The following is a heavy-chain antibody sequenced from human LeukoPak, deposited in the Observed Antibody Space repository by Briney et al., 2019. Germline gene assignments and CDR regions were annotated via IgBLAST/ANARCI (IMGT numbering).Heavy chain of an antibody. CDR3: ARHRWLQTGGFDY. J-gene: IGHJ4*02. V-gene: IGHV4-38-2*02. CDR1: GYFISSGYY. D-gene: IGHD5-24*01. Sequence: SETLSLTCTVSGYFISSGYYWGWIRQPPGKGLQWIGSIHHSGSTYYNPSLKSRVTISVDTSKNQFSLKLSSVTAADTAVYYCARHRWLQTGGFDYWGQGTLVTVSS. CDR2: IHHSGST.